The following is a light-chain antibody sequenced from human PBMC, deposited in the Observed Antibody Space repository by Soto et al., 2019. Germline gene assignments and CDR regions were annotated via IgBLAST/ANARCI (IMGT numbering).Light chain of an antibody. CDR1: PGAVTRAYY. J-gene: IGLJ3*02. CDR3: LRYYGGTWV. Sequence: QAVVTQEPSLTGSPGGTGTLTCASSPGAVTRAYYENWFQQKPGQAHRALMYSTSNKHAWTPARFSGSPLGGKAALKRSGVQHEDTGEDYSLRYYGGTWVFTAEIHLTVL. V-gene: IGLV7-43*01. CDR2: STS.